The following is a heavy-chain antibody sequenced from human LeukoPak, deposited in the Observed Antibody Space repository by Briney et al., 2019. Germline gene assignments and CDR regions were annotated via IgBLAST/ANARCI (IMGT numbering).Heavy chain of an antibody. CDR3: AGGWYGDWFDP. D-gene: IGHD6-19*01. CDR2: INAGNGNT. CDR1: GYTFTSYG. V-gene: IGHV1-3*03. Sequence: GASVKVSCKASGYTFTSYGISWVRQAPGQRLEWMGWINAGNGNTKYSQEFQGRVTITRDTSASTAYMELSSLISEDMAVYYCAGGWYGDWFDPWGQGTLVTVSS. J-gene: IGHJ5*02.